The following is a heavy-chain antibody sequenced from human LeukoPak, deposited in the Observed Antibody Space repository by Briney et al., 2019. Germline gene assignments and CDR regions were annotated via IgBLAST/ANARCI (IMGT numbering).Heavy chain of an antibody. CDR1: GFTFSMFD. J-gene: IGHJ4*02. CDR2: ISSDGINK. CDR3: ARDSSVVRYFDWSDYFDY. V-gene: IGHV3-30*03. D-gene: IGHD3-9*01. Sequence: GGSLRLSCAASGFTFSMFDMHWVRQAPGKGLEWLAVISSDGINKKYADSVKGRFTSSRENSKNTVHLQMNNLRPDDTAIYYCARDSSVVRYFDWSDYFDYWGQGTVVTVSS.